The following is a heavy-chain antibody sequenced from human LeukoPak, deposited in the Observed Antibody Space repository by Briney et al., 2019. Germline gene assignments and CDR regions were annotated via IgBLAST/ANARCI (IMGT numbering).Heavy chain of an antibody. D-gene: IGHD4-23*01. Sequence: GGSLRLSCAASGIALSNYWMHWVRQVPGKGLVWVSRINYEGSTTSYADSVKGRFTISRDNAKNTLYLQMNSLRAEDTSVYYCATSSYGGNFGLFDYWGQGILVTVSS. CDR3: ATSSYGGNFGLFDY. CDR2: INYEGSTT. CDR1: GIALSNYW. J-gene: IGHJ4*02. V-gene: IGHV3-74*01.